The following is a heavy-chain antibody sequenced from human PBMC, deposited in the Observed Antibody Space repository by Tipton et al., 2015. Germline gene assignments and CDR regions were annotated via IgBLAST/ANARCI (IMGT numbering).Heavy chain of an antibody. D-gene: IGHD4-11*01. Sequence: TLSLTCAVSVYSITSHYYWAYIRQPPGQGLEWIGSIYHTGNTYYNPTLKSRLTLSIDTPKNQFSLSLTSVTASDTAVYYCARGRGMRLLDSWGQGTLVTVST. CDR1: VYSITSHYY. J-gene: IGHJ4*02. V-gene: IGHV4-38-2*01. CDR2: IYHTGNT. CDR3: ARGRGMRLLDS.